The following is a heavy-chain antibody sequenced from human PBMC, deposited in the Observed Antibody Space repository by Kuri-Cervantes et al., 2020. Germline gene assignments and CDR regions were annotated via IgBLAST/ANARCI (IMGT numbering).Heavy chain of an antibody. D-gene: IGHD3-16*01. CDR2: ISSSSSYI. CDR1: GFTFSSYS. CDR3: ARGGDVHGGNFDY. Sequence: VGSLRLSCAASGFTFSSYSMNWVRQAPGKGLEWVSSISSSSSYIYYADSVKGRFTISRDNAKNSLYLQMNSLRAEDTAVYYCARGGDVHGGNFDYWGQGTLVTVSS. V-gene: IGHV3-21*01. J-gene: IGHJ4*02.